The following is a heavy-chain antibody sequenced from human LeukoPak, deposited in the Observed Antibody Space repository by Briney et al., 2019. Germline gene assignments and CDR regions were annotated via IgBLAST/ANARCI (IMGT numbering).Heavy chain of an antibody. CDR1: GFTVSSNS. CDR3: AKTPVSRYYYDSSGYYYAY. CDR2: ISGSGGST. Sequence: GGSLRLSCTVSGFTVSSNSMSWVRQAPGKGLEWVSAISGSGGSTYYADSVKGRFTISRDNSKNTLYLQMNSLRAEDTAVYYCAKTPVSRYYYDSSGYYYAYWGQGTLVTVSS. J-gene: IGHJ4*02. V-gene: IGHV3-23*01. D-gene: IGHD3-22*01.